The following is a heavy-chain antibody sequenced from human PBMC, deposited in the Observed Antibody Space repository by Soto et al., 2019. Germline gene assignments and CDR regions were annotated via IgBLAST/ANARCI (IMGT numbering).Heavy chain of an antibody. Sequence: QVQLVQSGAEVKKSGSSVKVSCKASGGTFSTYAINWVRQAPGQGLEWMGGIIPIFGTANYAHKFQGRVTITADKSTSTAYMELNSLRSEDTAVYYCARDRVREYYSTSSYGSWAFDIWGQGTMVTVSS. V-gene: IGHV1-69*06. J-gene: IGHJ3*02. D-gene: IGHD6-6*01. CDR3: ARDRVREYYSTSSYGSWAFDI. CDR1: GGTFSTYA. CDR2: IIPIFGTA.